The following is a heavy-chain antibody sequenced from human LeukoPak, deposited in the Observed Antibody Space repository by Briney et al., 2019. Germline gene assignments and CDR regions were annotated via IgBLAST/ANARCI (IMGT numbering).Heavy chain of an antibody. Sequence: GGSLRLSCAASGFTFSYWMHWVRQAPGKGLEWVAVISYDGSNKYYADSVKGRFTISRDNSKNTLYLQMNSLRAEDTAVYYCARDKPRTTVTTYYFDYWGQGTLVTVSS. D-gene: IGHD4-17*01. CDR1: GFTFSYW. J-gene: IGHJ4*02. CDR2: ISYDGSNK. V-gene: IGHV3-30-3*01. CDR3: ARDKPRTTVTTYYFDY.